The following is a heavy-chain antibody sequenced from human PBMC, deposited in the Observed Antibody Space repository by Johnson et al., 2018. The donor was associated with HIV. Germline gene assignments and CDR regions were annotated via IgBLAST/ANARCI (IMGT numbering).Heavy chain of an antibody. D-gene: IGHD2-15*01. Sequence: QVQLVESGGGVVQPGRSLRLSCAASGFTFSRYGMHWVRQAPGKGLEWVAVIWYDGSNKYYADSVKGRFTISSDNAQNSLYLQMNSLRAEDTAVYYCARIPGRYCSGSCVFDAFDIWGQGTMVTVSS. J-gene: IGHJ3*02. V-gene: IGHV3-33*01. CDR3: ARIPGRYCSGSCVFDAFDI. CDR2: IWYDGSNK. CDR1: GFTFSRYG.